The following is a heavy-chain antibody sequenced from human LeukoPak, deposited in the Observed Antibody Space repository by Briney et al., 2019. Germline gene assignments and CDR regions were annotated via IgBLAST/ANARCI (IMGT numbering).Heavy chain of an antibody. CDR1: GGSISSSSYY. CDR2: IYYSGST. V-gene: IGHV4-39*02. Sequence: SETLSLTCTVSGGSISSSSYYWGWIRQPPGKGLEWIGSIYYSGSTYYNPSLKSRVTISVDTSKNQFSLKLSSVTAADTAVYYCARDHYSSGWYYYYYMDVWGKGTTVTVSS. J-gene: IGHJ6*03. D-gene: IGHD6-19*01. CDR3: ARDHYSSGWYYYYYMDV.